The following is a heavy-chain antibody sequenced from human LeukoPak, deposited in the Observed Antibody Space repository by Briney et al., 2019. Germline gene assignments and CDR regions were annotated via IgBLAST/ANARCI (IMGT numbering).Heavy chain of an antibody. J-gene: IGHJ4*02. CDR1: GGSFSGYY. CDR3: ARTLSVVVTAIHFDY. Sequence: PSETLSLTCAVYGGSFSGYYWSWIRQPPGKGLEWIGEINHSGSTNYNPSLKSRVTISVDTSKNQFSLKLSSATAADTAVYYCARTLSVVVTAIHFDYWGQGTLVTVSS. CDR2: INHSGST. V-gene: IGHV4-34*01. D-gene: IGHD2-21*02.